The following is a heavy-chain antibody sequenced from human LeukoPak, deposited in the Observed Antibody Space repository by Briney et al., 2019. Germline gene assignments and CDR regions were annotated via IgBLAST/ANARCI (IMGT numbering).Heavy chain of an antibody. J-gene: IGHJ4*02. D-gene: IGHD3-10*01. CDR2: ISTSGGTI. CDR3: ARDSIDGSGTYYNDSPDY. CDR1: GFTFSSYE. Sequence: PGGSLRLSCAASGFTFSSYEMNWVRQAPGKGLEWVSYISTSGGTIYYAVSVRGRFTISRDNAKNSLYLQMNSLRAEDTAVYYCARDSIDGSGTYYNDSPDYWGQGTLVTVSS. V-gene: IGHV3-48*03.